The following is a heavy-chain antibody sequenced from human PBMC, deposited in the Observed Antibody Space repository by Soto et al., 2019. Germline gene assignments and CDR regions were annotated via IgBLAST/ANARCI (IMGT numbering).Heavy chain of an antibody. CDR2: IWYDGSNK. Sequence: GGSLSLSCAASGFTFSSYGMHWVRQAPGKGLEWVAVIWYDGSNKYYTDSVKGRFTISRDNSKSTLYLQMNSLRAEDTAVYYCARDHHTAMVQDVWGQGTTVTVSS. D-gene: IGHD5-18*01. CDR1: GFTFSSYG. CDR3: ARDHHTAMVQDV. J-gene: IGHJ6*02. V-gene: IGHV3-33*01.